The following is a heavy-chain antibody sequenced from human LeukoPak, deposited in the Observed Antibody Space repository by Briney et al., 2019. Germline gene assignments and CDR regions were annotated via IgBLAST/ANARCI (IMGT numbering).Heavy chain of an antibody. Sequence: ASVKVSCKATGYTFAAYYMHWVRQAPGQGLEWMGIINPSGGSTSYAQKFQGRVTMTRDTSTSTVYMGLSSLRSEDTAVYYCARDGETYYYESSGRARGMDVWGQGTTVTVSS. CDR3: ARDGETYYYESSGRARGMDV. CDR2: INPSGGST. J-gene: IGHJ6*02. D-gene: IGHD3-22*01. CDR1: GYTFAAYY. V-gene: IGHV1-46*01.